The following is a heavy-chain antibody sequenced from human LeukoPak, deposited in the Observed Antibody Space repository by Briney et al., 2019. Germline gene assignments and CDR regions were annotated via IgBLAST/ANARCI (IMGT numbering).Heavy chain of an antibody. CDR3: ARDADYGDYREFDY. V-gene: IGHV4-39*07. Sequence: SETLSLTCTVSGGSISSSSYYWGWIRQPPGKGLEWIGSIYYSGSTYYNPSLKSRVTISVDTSKTQFSLKLSSVTAADTAVYYCARDADYGDYREFDYWGQGTLVTVSS. CDR2: IYYSGST. CDR1: GGSISSSSYY. D-gene: IGHD4-17*01. J-gene: IGHJ4*02.